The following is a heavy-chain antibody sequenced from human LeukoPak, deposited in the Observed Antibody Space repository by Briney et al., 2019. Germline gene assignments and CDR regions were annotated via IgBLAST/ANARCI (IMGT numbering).Heavy chain of an antibody. J-gene: IGHJ5*02. Sequence: GGSLRLSRAASGFTFSSCSMSWVRQAPGKGLEWVSYISSSSNNIHYANSVRGRFTISRDNAKNSVYLQMNSLRAEDTAIYYCARAAGWFDPWGQGTLVTVSS. CDR1: GFTFSSCS. CDR3: ARAAGWFDP. V-gene: IGHV3-48*04. CDR2: ISSSSNNI.